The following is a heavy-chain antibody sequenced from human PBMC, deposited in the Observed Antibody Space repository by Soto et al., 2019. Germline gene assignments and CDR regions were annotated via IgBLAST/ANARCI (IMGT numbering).Heavy chain of an antibody. V-gene: IGHV4-59*01. CDR2: IYYSGNT. CDR3: ARQLIYHGNSGFDH. Sequence: SETLSLTCIVSGGSISGYYWSWIRQPPGKGLEWIGYIYYSGNTHYNPSLKSRVTMSVDTSKNQFSLKLTSVTAADTAVYYCARQLIYHGNSGFDHWGQGTLVTVSS. D-gene: IGHD3-22*01. CDR1: GGSISGYY. J-gene: IGHJ4*02.